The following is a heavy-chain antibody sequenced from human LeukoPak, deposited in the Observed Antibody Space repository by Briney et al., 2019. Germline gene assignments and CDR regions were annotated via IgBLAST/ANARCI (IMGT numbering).Heavy chain of an antibody. CDR1: GGSISSSSYY. Sequence: PSETLSLTCRVSGGSISSSSYYWGWIRQPPGKEQEWIGTIYYSGPTYYNPSLKSRVTMSIDTSKNQFSLKLSSVTAADTAVYYCARHSEYYSGSGSASGYFDYWGQGTLVTVSS. V-gene: IGHV4-39*01. J-gene: IGHJ4*02. CDR3: ARHSEYYSGSGSASGYFDY. CDR2: IYYSGPT. D-gene: IGHD3-10*01.